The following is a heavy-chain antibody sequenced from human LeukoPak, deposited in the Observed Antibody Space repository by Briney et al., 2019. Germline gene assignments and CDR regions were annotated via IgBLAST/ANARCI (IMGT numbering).Heavy chain of an antibody. D-gene: IGHD1-26*01. Sequence: GASVKVSCKASGYTFTGYYMHWVRHAPGQGLEGRGRINPNSGGTNYAQKFQGRVTMTRDTSISTAYMELSRLRSDDTAVYYCARLSIVGAFDYWGQGTLVTVSS. CDR1: GYTFTGYY. V-gene: IGHV1-2*06. CDR3: ARLSIVGAFDY. J-gene: IGHJ4*02. CDR2: INPNSGGT.